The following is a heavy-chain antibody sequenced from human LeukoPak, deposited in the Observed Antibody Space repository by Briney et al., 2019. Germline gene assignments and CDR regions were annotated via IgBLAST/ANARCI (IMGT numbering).Heavy chain of an antibody. CDR3: ARFTDTKGFDY. Sequence: PGGSLRLSCAASGFTVSSNYMSWVRQAPGKGLEWVPVIYSGGSTYYADSVKGRFTISRDNSKNTLYLQMNCLRAEDTAVYYCARFTDTKGFDYWGQGTLVTVSS. CDR2: IYSGGST. V-gene: IGHV3-53*01. CDR1: GFTVSSNY. D-gene: IGHD5-18*01. J-gene: IGHJ4*02.